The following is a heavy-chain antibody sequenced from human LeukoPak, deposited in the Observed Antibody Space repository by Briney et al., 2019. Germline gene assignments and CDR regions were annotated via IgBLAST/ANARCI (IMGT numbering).Heavy chain of an antibody. D-gene: IGHD3-16*02. V-gene: IGHV3-23*01. CDR2: ISGSGGST. CDR3: AMNRWEY. CDR1: GFTFSSYS. Sequence: GGALRLSCAASGFTFSSYSMNWVRQAPGKGLEWVSGISGSGGSTYYADSVKGRFTISRDNSKNTLYLQMNSLRVEDTAVYFCAMNRWEYWGQGILVTVSS. J-gene: IGHJ4*02.